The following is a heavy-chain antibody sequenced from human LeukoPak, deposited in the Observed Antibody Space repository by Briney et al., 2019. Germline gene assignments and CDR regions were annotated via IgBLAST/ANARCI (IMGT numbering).Heavy chain of an antibody. Sequence: LAGGSLRLSCAASGFTFKLYWMHWVRQVPGKRPVWVSRINDDGSDTIYADTVRGRFTISRDDAKNTVYLQMNNLRAEDTVVYYCVRGGPSTWSWGQGTLVTVSS. CDR1: GFTFKLYW. J-gene: IGHJ5*02. CDR2: INDDGSDT. D-gene: IGHD2-15*01. CDR3: VRGGPSTWS. V-gene: IGHV3-74*01.